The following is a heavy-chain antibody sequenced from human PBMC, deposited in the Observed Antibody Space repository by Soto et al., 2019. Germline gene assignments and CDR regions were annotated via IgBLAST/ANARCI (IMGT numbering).Heavy chain of an antibody. CDR1: GFTFSSYA. V-gene: IGHV3-30-3*01. Sequence: QVQLVESGGGVVQPARSLRLSCAASGFTFSSYAMHWVRQAPGKGLEWVAVISYDGSNKYYADSVKGRFTISRDNSKNTLYLQMNSLRAEDTAVYYCANNVSDEYLGYYYYGMDVWGQGTSVTVSS. CDR3: ANNVSDEYLGYYYYGMDV. CDR2: ISYDGSNK. D-gene: IGHD3-16*01. J-gene: IGHJ6*02.